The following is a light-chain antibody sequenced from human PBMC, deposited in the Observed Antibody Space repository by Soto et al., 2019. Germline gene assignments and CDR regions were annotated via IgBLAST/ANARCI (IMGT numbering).Light chain of an antibody. CDR2: GAS. Sequence: EIVLTQSPGTLSLSPGERATLSCGASQSVSSTFLAWYQQKPGQAPRLLIYGASSRATDIPDRFSGSGSGTDLTLTISRLEPEDSAVYYCKQYGSSPYTFGQGTKLEMK. CDR1: QSVSSTF. CDR3: KQYGSSPYT. J-gene: IGKJ2*01. V-gene: IGKV3-20*01.